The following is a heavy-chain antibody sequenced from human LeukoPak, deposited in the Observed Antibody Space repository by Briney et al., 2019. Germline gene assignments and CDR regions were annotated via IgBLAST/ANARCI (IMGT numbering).Heavy chain of an antibody. CDR1: GFTFSRYW. V-gene: IGHV3-7*01. Sequence: GGSLRLSCAASGFTFSRYWMSWVRQAPGKGLEWVANIKQDGSVKYYVDSVKGRFTISRDSAKNSLYLQMNSLRVEDTAVYYCARGAFDYYDSSGYGYAFDIWGQGTMVTVSS. CDR2: IKQDGSVK. J-gene: IGHJ3*02. CDR3: ARGAFDYYDSSGYGYAFDI. D-gene: IGHD3-22*01.